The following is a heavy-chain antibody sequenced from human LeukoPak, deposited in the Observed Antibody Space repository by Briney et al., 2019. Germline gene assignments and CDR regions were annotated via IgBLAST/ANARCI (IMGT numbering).Heavy chain of an antibody. CDR2: IWFDGSNK. J-gene: IGHJ4*02. V-gene: IGHV3-33*03. D-gene: IGHD6-19*01. CDR1: GFTFSSYG. Sequence: GRSLRLSCAASGFTFSSYGMHWVRQAPGKGLEWVAVIWFDGSNKYYADSVKGRFTVSRDNAKNSLYLQMNSLTVEDTAVYYCATSHASSGNDWGQETLVTVSS. CDR3: ATSHASSGND.